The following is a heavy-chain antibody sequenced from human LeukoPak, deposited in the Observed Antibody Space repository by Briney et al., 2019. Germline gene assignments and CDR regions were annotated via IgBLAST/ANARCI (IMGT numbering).Heavy chain of an antibody. J-gene: IGHJ4*02. V-gene: IGHV3-23*01. CDR3: AKDRREEQWLVKATTDFDY. D-gene: IGHD6-19*01. Sequence: PPGGSLRLSCAASGFTFSSYAMSWVRQAPGKGLEWVSAISGSGGSTYYADSVKGRFTISRDSSKNTLYLQMNSLRAEDTAVYYCAKDRREEQWLVKATTDFDYWGQGTLVTVSS. CDR2: ISGSGGST. CDR1: GFTFSSYA.